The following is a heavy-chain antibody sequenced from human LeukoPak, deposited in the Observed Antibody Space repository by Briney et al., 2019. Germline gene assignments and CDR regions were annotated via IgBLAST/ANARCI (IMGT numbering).Heavy chain of an antibody. V-gene: IGHV1-18*01. Sequence: GASVKVSCKASGYTFTSYGISWVRQAPGQGLEWMGWISAYNGNTNYAQKLQGRVTMTTDTSTSTAYMELRSLRSDDTAVYYCATDPRGWYVEYFDYWGQGTLVTVSS. D-gene: IGHD6-19*01. J-gene: IGHJ4*02. CDR3: ATDPRGWYVEYFDY. CDR1: GYTFTSYG. CDR2: ISAYNGNT.